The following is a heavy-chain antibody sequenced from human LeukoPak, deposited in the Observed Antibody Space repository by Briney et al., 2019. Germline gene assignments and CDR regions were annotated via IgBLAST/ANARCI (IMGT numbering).Heavy chain of an antibody. CDR2: ISYDGSSQ. V-gene: IGHV3-30-3*01. CDR1: GFIFSSYG. J-gene: IGHJ4*02. CDR3: ARDVSLTDFWGGYPSD. D-gene: IGHD3-3*01. Sequence: GGSLRLSCAASGFIFSSYGMHWVRQAPGKGVEWVAVISYDGSSQYYADSVKGRFTISRDNSKNTLYLQMNSLRAEDTAVYYCARDVSLTDFWGGYPSDWGQGTLVTVSS.